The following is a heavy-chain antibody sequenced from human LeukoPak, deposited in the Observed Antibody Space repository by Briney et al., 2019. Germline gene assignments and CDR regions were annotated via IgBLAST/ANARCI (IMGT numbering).Heavy chain of an antibody. V-gene: IGHV3-73*01. J-gene: IGHJ6*02. D-gene: IGHD2-15*01. Sequence: GGSLRLSCAASGFTFSGSAMHWVRQASGKGLEWVGRIRSKANSYATAYAASVKGRFTISRDDSKNTAYLQMNSLKTEDTAVYYCTTHCSGGSCSSRPGYGMDVWGQGTTVTVSS. CDR2: IRSKANSYAT. CDR1: GFTFSGSA. CDR3: TTHCSGGSCSSRPGYGMDV.